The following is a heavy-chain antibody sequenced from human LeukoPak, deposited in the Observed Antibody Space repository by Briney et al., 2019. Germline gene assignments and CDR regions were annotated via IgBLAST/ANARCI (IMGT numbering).Heavy chain of an antibody. D-gene: IGHD3-10*01. CDR3: ARQGGDTMVRGVIKDWFDL. V-gene: IGHV4-39*01. CDR1: GGSITTNINY. J-gene: IGHJ5*02. CDR2: IYFSGTT. Sequence: SETLSLTCTVSGGSITTNINYWVWIRQPPGKGLEWIGSIYFSGTTYDNPSLKIRVTISVDMYKNQFSLKLNSVTAADTAVYYCARQGGDTMVRGVIKDWFDLWGQGTLVTVSS.